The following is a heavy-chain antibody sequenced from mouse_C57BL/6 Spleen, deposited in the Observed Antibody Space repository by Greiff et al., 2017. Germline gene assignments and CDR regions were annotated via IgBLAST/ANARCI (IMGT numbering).Heavy chain of an antibody. Sequence: EVQVVESGGGLVKPGGSLKLSCAASGFTFSDYGMHWVRQAPEKGLEWVAYISSGSSTIYYADTVKGRFTISRDNAQNTLFLQRTSLRSEDTAMYYCARANWVFDYWGEGTTLTGSS. V-gene: IGHV5-17*01. J-gene: IGHJ2*01. D-gene: IGHD4-1*01. CDR1: GFTFSDYG. CDR2: ISSGSSTI. CDR3: ARANWVFDY.